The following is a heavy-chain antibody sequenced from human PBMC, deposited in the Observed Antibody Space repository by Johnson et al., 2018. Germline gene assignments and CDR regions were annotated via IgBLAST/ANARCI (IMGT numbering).Heavy chain of an antibody. CDR2: VRATRYGGTT. Sequence: EVQLVETGGGLVQPGRSLRLSCTASGFSFSDYTMNWFRQAPGRGLESIGIVRATRYGGTTEYAASLKDRLTISRDDAESTDYLPMDSLKTEDTGVYYCTRVSGTLQGLYLYYRDVWGKGTTVTVSS. CDR3: TRVSGTLQGLYLYYRDV. V-gene: IGHV3-49*03. J-gene: IGHJ6*03. D-gene: IGHD1-26*01. CDR1: GFSFSDYT.